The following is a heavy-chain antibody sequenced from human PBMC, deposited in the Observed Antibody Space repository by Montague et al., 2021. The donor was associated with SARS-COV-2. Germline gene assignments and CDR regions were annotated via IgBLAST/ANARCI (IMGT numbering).Heavy chain of an antibody. CDR2: SIPPADT. CDR3: ARGTRVVGITPGFRY. V-gene: IGHV4-34*01. CDR1: LQCFHSVT. J-gene: IGHJ4*02. Sequence: SETLSLTCAVDLQCFHSVTQAWIGRSPVKSLVWFAESIPPADTNYNPSLKSRVTISVDTSKNQFSLNLTSVTAADTAIYYCARGTRVVGITPGFRYWGQGTQVAVSS. D-gene: IGHD2-21*01.